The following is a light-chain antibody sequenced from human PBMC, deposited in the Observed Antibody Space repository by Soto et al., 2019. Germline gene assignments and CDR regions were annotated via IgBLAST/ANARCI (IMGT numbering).Light chain of an antibody. V-gene: IGLV1-47*01. Sequence: QSVLTQPPSASGAPGQRVTISCSGSSSNIGRNSVHWYQHLPGTAPKVLIYSNNQRPSGVPDRFSGSKSGTSASLAIGGLLSDDEADYYCAAWDDSLSGVVLGGGTKLTVL. CDR3: AAWDDSLSGVV. J-gene: IGLJ2*01. CDR2: SNN. CDR1: SSNIGRNS.